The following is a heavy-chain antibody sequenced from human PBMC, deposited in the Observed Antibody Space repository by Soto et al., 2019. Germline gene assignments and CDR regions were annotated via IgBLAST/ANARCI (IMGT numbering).Heavy chain of an antibody. CDR2: IYYSGST. CDR3: ASLSMVRGVLYGMDF. D-gene: IGHD3-10*01. V-gene: IGHV4-30-4*01. CDR1: GGSISSGDYY. Sequence: QVQLQESGPGLVKPSQTLSLTCTVSGGSISSGDYYWSWIRQPPGKGLEWIGYIYYSGSTYYNPSLKSRVTISVDTSKNQCSLKLSSVTAADTAVYYCASLSMVRGVLYGMDFWGQGTTVTVSS. J-gene: IGHJ6*02.